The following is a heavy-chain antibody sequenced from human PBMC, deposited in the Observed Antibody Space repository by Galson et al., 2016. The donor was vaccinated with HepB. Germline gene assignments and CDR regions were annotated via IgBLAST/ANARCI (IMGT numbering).Heavy chain of an antibody. CDR3: ARHGDARSSRWAPTRKFLESFRENPVVPTFDV. V-gene: IGHV4-34*01. Sequence: SETLSLTCAVYGGSFSDYFWAWIRQSPGKGLEWIGEINHSGSTRYCPSLKSRVNLSVDTSKKQFSLELTSVTAADTAVYYFARHGDARSSRWAPTRKFLESFRENPVVPTFDVWGQGTTVTVS. CDR1: GGSFSDYF. CDR2: INHSGST. J-gene: IGHJ6*02. D-gene: IGHD2/OR15-2a*01.